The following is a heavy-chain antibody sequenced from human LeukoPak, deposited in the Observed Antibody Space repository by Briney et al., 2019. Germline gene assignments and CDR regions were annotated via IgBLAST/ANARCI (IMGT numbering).Heavy chain of an antibody. CDR1: GYTFTGYY. CDR3: ARSRNIVGATTFGY. Sequence: ASVKVSCKASGYTFTGYYMHWVRQAPGQGLEWMGWINPNSGGTNYAQKFQGRVTMTRDTSISTAYMELSRLRSDDTAVYYCARSRNIVGATTFGYWGQGTLVTVFS. D-gene: IGHD1-26*01. CDR2: INPNSGGT. V-gene: IGHV1-2*02. J-gene: IGHJ4*02.